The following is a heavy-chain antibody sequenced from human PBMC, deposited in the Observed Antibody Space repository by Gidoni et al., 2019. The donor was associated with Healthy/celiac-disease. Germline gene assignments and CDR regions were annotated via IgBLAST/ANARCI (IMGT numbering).Heavy chain of an antibody. Sequence: QVQLVQSGAAVKKPGSSVTVSCKASGGTFSSYAISWVRQAPGQGLEWMGGIIPLFGTANYAQKFQGRVTITADESTSTAYMELSSLRSEDTAVYYCARREGHLERGGFDYWGQGTLVTVSS. J-gene: IGHJ4*02. CDR3: ARREGHLERGGFDY. CDR1: GGTFSSYA. CDR2: IIPLFGTA. D-gene: IGHD1-1*01. V-gene: IGHV1-69*01.